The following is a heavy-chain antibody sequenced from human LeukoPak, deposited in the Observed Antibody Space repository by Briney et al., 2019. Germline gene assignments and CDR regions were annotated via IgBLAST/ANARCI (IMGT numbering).Heavy chain of an antibody. CDR1: GGSISSYY. V-gene: IGHV4-59*01. CDR3: ARIGRFGELSGVWDAFDI. D-gene: IGHD3-10*01. J-gene: IGHJ3*02. CDR2: IYYSGIT. Sequence: PSETPSLTCTVSGGSISSYYWSWVRQPPGKGLEWIGYIYYSGITNYSPSLKSRVTISVDTSKNQFSLKLSSVTAADTAVYYCARIGRFGELSGVWDAFDIWGQGTMVTVSS.